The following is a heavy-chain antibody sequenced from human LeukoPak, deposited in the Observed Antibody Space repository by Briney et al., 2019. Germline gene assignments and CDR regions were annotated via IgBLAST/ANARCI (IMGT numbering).Heavy chain of an antibody. V-gene: IGHV1-69*05. Sequence: GASVKVSCEASGGTFSSYAISWVRQAPGQGLEWMGGIIPISGTANYAQKFQDRFTITTDESTSTVYMELSSLRSEDTAVYYCASRDYYDFWSGLVYWGQGTLVTVSS. CDR3: ASRDYYDFWSGLVY. D-gene: IGHD3-3*01. CDR1: GGTFSSYA. J-gene: IGHJ4*02. CDR2: IIPISGTA.